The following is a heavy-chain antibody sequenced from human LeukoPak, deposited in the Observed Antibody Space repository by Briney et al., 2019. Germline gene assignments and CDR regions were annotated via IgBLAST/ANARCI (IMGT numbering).Heavy chain of an antibody. Sequence: AGALRLSCAPSGFSFSSYIMNWVRQAPGKGLEWVSSISSSSSYIYYADSAKGRFTISRDNARKSLYLEMNTLRAEYTAVYYCARGSDKAMVLFSCFDYWGQGTLVTVSS. CDR3: ARGSDKAMVLFSCFDY. J-gene: IGHJ4*02. D-gene: IGHD5-18*01. V-gene: IGHV3-21*01. CDR2: ISSSSSYI. CDR1: GFSFSSYI.